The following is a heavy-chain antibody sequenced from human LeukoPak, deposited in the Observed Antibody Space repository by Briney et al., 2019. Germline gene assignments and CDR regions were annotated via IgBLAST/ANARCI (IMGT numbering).Heavy chain of an antibody. V-gene: IGHV4-4*07. J-gene: IGHJ6*03. CDR3: ARGRLEYSSSSGYYYYMDV. CDR1: GGSISTYY. D-gene: IGHD6-6*01. CDR2: IYTSGST. Sequence: PETLSLTCTVSGGSISTYYWSWIRQPAGKGLEWIGRIYTSGSTNHNPSLKSRVTMSVDTSKNQFSLKLSSVTAADTAVYYCARGRLEYSSSSGYYYYMDVWAKGPRSPSP.